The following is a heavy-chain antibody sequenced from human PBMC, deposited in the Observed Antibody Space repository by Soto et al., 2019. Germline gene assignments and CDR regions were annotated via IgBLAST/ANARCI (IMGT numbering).Heavy chain of an antibody. CDR3: AKKGGAEQLWTYGTDV. D-gene: IGHD6-13*01. Sequence: GGSLRLSCAASGFTFSSYAMSWVRQAPGKGLEWVSGIIGSGGSTFNADSVKGRFTISRDNSKNTLFLQMNSLRAEDTAVYYCAKKGGAEQLWTYGTDVWGQGTTVTVSS. V-gene: IGHV3-23*01. J-gene: IGHJ6*02. CDR1: GFTFSSYA. CDR2: IIGSGGST.